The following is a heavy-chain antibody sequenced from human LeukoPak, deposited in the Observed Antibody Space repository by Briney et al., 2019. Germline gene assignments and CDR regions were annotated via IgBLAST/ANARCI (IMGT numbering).Heavy chain of an antibody. CDR3: ARHTKRVGNWFDP. CDR1: GYSISSGYY. V-gene: IGHV4-38-2*01. J-gene: IGHJ5*02. CDR2: IYHSGST. Sequence: SETLSLTCAVSGYSISSGYYWGWIRQPPGKGLEWIGSIYHSGSTYYYPSLKSRVTISVDTSKNQFSLKLSSVTAADTAVYYCARHTKRVGNWFDPWGQGTLVTVSS. D-gene: IGHD1-26*01.